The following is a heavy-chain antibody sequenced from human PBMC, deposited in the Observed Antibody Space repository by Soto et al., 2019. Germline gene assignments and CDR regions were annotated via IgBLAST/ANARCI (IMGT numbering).Heavy chain of an antibody. Sequence: SETLSLTCAVYGGSFSGYYWSWIRQPPGKGLEWIGEINHSGSTNYNPSLKSRVTISVDTSKNQFSLKLSSVTAADTAVYYCARHFVAVVIKGWGYWGQGKLVTVSS. CDR1: GGSFSGYY. CDR3: ARHFVAVVIKGWGY. J-gene: IGHJ4*02. D-gene: IGHD3-10*01. CDR2: INHSGST. V-gene: IGHV4-34*01.